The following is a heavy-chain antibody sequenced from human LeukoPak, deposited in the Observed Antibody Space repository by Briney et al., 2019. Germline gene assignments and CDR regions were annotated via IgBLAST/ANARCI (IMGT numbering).Heavy chain of an antibody. J-gene: IGHJ6*02. CDR2: IKQDGSEK. CDR1: GFTFSSYW. CDR3: ARDLAIVVPAASTHGYGMDV. Sequence: PGGSLRLSCAASGFTFSSYWMSWVRQAPGKGLEWVANIKQDGSEKYYVDSVKGRFTISRDNAKNSLYLQMNSLRAEDTAVYYCARDLAIVVPAASTHGYGMDVWGQGTTVTASS. D-gene: IGHD2-2*01. V-gene: IGHV3-7*01.